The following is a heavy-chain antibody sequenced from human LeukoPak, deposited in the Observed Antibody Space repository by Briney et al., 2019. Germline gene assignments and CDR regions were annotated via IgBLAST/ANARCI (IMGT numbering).Heavy chain of an antibody. J-gene: IGHJ1*01. Sequence: SETLSLTCTVSGVSINTYFWSWIRQPPGKGLEWIGYTYYSGCTNYNPSLKSRVTISVDTSKNQFSLKLSSVTAADTAVYYCARGVTGGWYGDFQHWGQGTLVTVSS. CDR1: GVSINTYF. CDR2: TYYSGCT. V-gene: IGHV4-59*01. CDR3: ARGVTGGWYGDFQH. D-gene: IGHD6-19*01.